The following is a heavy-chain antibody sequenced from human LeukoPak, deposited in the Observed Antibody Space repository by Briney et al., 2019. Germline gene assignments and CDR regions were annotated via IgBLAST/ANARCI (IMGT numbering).Heavy chain of an antibody. D-gene: IGHD3-16*01. V-gene: IGHV4-59*01. Sequence: SETLSLTCTVSGGSISSYYWSWIRQPPGKGLEWIGYIYYSGSTNYSSSLKSRVTISVDTSKNQFSLKLSSVTAADTAVYYCAKSRGLGNYFDSWGQGTLVTASS. CDR3: AKSRGLGNYFDS. CDR2: IYYSGST. CDR1: GGSISSYY. J-gene: IGHJ4*02.